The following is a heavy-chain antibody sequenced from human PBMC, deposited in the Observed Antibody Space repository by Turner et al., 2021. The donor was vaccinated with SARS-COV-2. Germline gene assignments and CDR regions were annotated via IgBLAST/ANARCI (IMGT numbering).Heavy chain of an antibody. V-gene: IGHV3-7*04. CDR2: IKQDGSEK. Sequence: EEQLVESGGGLVQPGGSLRLSCTASGFTFSNWMHWVRQAPGEGLEWVANIKQDGSEKYFVDSVKGRFTISRDNAKNSLYLQMNSLRAEDTAVYYCARDPNSGASLWGQGILVTVSS. CDR3: ARDPNSGASL. CDR1: GFTFSNW. J-gene: IGHJ4*02. D-gene: IGHD2-15*01.